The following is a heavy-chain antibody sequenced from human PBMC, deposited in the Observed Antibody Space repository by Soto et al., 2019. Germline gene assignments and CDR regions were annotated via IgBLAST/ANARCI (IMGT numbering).Heavy chain of an antibody. J-gene: IGHJ4*02. CDR3: ARDKITGLFDY. V-gene: IGHV4-4*02. CDR2: IYHSGGT. Sequence: SETLSLTCTVSGDSMSISNWWSWVRQPPGKGLEWIGEIYHSGGTNSNPSLKSRVTISVDTSKNQFSLKLTSVTAADTAVYYCARDKITGLFDYWGQGTLVTVSS. CDR1: GDSMSISNW. D-gene: IGHD2-8*02.